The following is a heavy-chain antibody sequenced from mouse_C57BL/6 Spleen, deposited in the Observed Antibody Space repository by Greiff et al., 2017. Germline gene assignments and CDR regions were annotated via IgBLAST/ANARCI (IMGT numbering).Heavy chain of an antibody. CDR3: TVSPDGYYRRFAY. J-gene: IGHJ3*01. V-gene: IGHV1-15*01. Sequence: QVQLKESGAELVRPGASVTLSCKASGYTFTDYEMHWVKQTPVHGLEWIGAIDPETGGTAYNQKFTGKAILTADKSSSTAYMELRSLTSQNSAVYNCTVSPDGYYRRFAYWGQGTMVTVSA. D-gene: IGHD2-3*01. CDR2: IDPETGGT. CDR1: GYTFTDYE.